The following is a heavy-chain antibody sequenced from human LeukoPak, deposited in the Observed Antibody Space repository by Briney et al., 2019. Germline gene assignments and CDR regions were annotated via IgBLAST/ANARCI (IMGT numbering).Heavy chain of an antibody. V-gene: IGHV2-5*02. J-gene: IGHJ3*02. CDR2: IYWDDDK. D-gene: IGHD3-22*01. CDR1: GFSLSTSGVG. Sequence: SGPTLVKPTQTLTPTRTFSGFSLSTSGVGVGWIRQPPGKALEWLALIYWDDDKRYSPSLKSRLTITKDTSKNQVVLTMTNMDPVDTATYYCAHSTGHITMIVVVSDAFDIWGQGTMVTVSS. CDR3: AHSTGHITMIVVVSDAFDI.